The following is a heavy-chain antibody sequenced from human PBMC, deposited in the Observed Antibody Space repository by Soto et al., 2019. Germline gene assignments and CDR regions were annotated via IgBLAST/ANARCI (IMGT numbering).Heavy chain of an antibody. Sequence: PGGAQRLSYAASGFNFSSYGMHWVRPAPGKGLEWVAVISYDGSNKYYADSVKGRFTISRDNSKNTLYLQMNSLRAEDTAVYYCAKDQLRKTGGYYYGMDVWGQGTTVTV. V-gene: IGHV3-30*18. J-gene: IGHJ6*02. CDR2: ISYDGSNK. CDR1: GFNFSSYG. CDR3: AKDQLRKTGGYYYGMDV. D-gene: IGHD7-27*01.